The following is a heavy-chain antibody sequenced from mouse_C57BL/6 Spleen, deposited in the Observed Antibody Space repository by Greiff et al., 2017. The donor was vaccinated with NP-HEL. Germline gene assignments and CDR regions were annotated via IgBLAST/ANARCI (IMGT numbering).Heavy chain of an antibody. CDR1: GYTFTSHW. CDR3: ARSSTVVVTGYWYFDV. D-gene: IGHD1-1*01. V-gene: IGHV1-50*01. Sequence: QVQLQQPGAEVVKPGASVKLSCKASGYTFTSHWKQWVKQRPGQGLEWIGEIDPSDSYTNYNQKFRGKATLTIDTSSSTAYMHLNSLTSEDSAVYYCARSSTVVVTGYWYFDVWGTGTTVTVSS. CDR2: IDPSDSYT. J-gene: IGHJ1*03.